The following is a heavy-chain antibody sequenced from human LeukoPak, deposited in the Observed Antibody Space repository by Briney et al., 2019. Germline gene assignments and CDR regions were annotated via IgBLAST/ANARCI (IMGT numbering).Heavy chain of an antibody. D-gene: IGHD4-23*01. V-gene: IGHV4-34*01. CDR2: INHSGST. J-gene: IGHJ4*02. CDR1: GGSFSGYY. Sequence: SETPSLTCAVYGGSFSGYYWSWIRQPPGKGLEWIGEINHSGSTNYNPSLKSRVTISVDTSKNQFSLKLSSVTAADTAVYYCARGGKATVVTMWGQGILVTVSS. CDR3: ARGGKATVVTM.